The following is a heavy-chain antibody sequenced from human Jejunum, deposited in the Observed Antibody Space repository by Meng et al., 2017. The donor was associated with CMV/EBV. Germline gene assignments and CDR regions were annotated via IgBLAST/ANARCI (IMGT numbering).Heavy chain of an antibody. Sequence: YYWGWLRQPPGRGLEWIASIYYGGSTYYSPSLKSRVTISVDTSKNQFSLSLSSVTAADTAVYYCARDRVHFSDDYYYYGMDVWGLGTTVTVSS. D-gene: IGHD1-1*01. CDR3: ARDRVHFSDDYYYYGMDV. V-gene: IGHV4-39*07. J-gene: IGHJ6*02. CDR2: IYYGGST. CDR1: YY.